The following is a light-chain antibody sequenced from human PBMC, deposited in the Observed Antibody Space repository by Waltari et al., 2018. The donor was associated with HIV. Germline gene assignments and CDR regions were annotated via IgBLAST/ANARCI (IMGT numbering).Light chain of an antibody. CDR2: DDN. Sequence: YVLTQPPSVSAAPGQKATVACIRQTIGTKDVHWYRQRPGQAPEVVVHDDNDRPSEIPVRISGSNSGDMATLTIDSVESGDEAVYYCQVWDSNDDWVFGGGTKLTVL. J-gene: IGLJ3*02. V-gene: IGLV3-21*02. CDR3: QVWDSNDDWV. CDR1: TIGTKD.